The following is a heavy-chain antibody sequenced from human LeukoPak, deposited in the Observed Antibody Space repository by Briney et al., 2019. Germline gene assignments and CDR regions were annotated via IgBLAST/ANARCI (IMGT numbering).Heavy chain of an antibody. V-gene: IGHV4-61*08. CDR2: IYYSGST. J-gene: IGHJ4*02. CDR3: ARGASSSWYHYFDY. Sequence: SETLSLTCIVSGGSIGTSAYYWGWIRQPPGKGLEWIGYIYYSGSTNYNPSLKSRVTISVDTSKNQFSLKLSSVTAADTAVYYCARGASSSWYHYFDYWGQGTLVTVSS. D-gene: IGHD6-13*01. CDR1: GGSIGTSAYY.